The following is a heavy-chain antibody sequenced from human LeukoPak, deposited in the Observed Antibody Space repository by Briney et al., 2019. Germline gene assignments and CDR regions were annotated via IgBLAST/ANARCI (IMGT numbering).Heavy chain of an antibody. D-gene: IGHD5-12*01. CDR2: IYTSGST. Sequence: SETLSLTCTVSGGSISSYYWGWIRQPAGKGLEWIGRIYTSGSTNYNPSLKSRVTMSVDTSKNQFSLKLSSVTAADTAVYYCARGISPSGYLFDYWGQGTLVTVSS. V-gene: IGHV4-4*07. CDR3: ARGISPSGYLFDY. CDR1: GGSISSYY. J-gene: IGHJ4*02.